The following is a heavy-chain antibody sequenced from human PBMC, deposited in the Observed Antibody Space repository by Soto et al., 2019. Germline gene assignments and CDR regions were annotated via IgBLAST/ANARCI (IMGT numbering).Heavy chain of an antibody. CDR1: GFTFSSYG. V-gene: IGHV3-30*18. CDR3: AKDPGGSSAYYYYYGMDV. CDR2: ISYDGSNK. Sequence: GGSLRLSCAASGFTFSSYGMHWVRQAPGKGLEWVAVISYDGSNKYYADSVKGRFTISRDNSKNTLYLQMNSLRAEDTAVYYCAKDPGGSSAYYYYYGMDVWGQGTTVTVSS. J-gene: IGHJ6*02. D-gene: IGHD6-6*01.